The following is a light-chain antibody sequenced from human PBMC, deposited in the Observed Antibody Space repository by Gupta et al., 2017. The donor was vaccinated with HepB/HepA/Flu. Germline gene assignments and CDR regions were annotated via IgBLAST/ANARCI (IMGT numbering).Light chain of an antibody. CDR2: SAS. V-gene: IGLV7-43*01. J-gene: IGLJ2*01. CDR1: TGAVTSGYY. Sequence: QIVVTQEPSLPVSPGGTVTLTCASSTGAVTSGYYPNWFQQKPGQAPRPLIYSASNKHSWTPARFSGSLLGGKAALTLSGVQPEDEAEYYCLLYYDGDRVFGGGTKLTVL. CDR3: LLYYDGDRV.